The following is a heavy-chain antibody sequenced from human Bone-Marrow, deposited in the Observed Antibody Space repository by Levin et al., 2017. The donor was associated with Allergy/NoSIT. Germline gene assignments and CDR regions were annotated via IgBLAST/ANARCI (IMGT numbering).Heavy chain of an antibody. Sequence: GESLKIYCAASGFIFRNYWMHWVRQVPGKGLEWVSGISSDGDMTTYADSVKGRITISRDNGKNTMYLEMTSLRSEDTALYHCVKTIGVAGAGWYGLDVWGQGTTVSVSS. CDR3: VKTIGVAGAGWYGLDV. V-gene: IGHV3-74*01. CDR2: ISSDGDMT. D-gene: IGHD6-19*01. CDR1: GFIFRNYW. J-gene: IGHJ6*02.